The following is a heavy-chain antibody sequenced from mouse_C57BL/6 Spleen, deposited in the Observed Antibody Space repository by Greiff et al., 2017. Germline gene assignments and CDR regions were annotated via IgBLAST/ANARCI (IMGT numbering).Heavy chain of an antibody. CDR2: ISYDGSN. V-gene: IGHV3-6*01. J-gene: IGHJ2*01. Sequence: EVKLMESGPGLVKPSQSLSLTCSVTGYSITSGYYWNWIRQFPGNKLEWMGYISYDGSNNYNPSLKNRISITRDTSKNQFFLKLNSVTTEDTATYYCAHYGSSYEAYWGQGTTLTVSS. CDR3: AHYGSSYEAY. D-gene: IGHD1-1*01. CDR1: GYSITSGYY.